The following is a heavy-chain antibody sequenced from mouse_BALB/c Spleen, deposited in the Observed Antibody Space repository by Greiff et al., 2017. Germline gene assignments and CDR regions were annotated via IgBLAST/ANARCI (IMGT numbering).Heavy chain of an antibody. CDR3: ARATATSYYAMDY. CDR2: ISSGGSYT. Sequence: EVNVVESGGGLVKPGGSLKLSCAASGFTFSSYAMSWVRQSPEKRLEWVAEISSGGSYTYYPDTVTGRFTISRDNAKNTLYLEMSSLRSEDTAMYYCARATATSYYAMDYWGQGTSVTVSS. J-gene: IGHJ4*01. D-gene: IGHD1-2*01. V-gene: IGHV5-9-4*01. CDR1: GFTFSSYA.